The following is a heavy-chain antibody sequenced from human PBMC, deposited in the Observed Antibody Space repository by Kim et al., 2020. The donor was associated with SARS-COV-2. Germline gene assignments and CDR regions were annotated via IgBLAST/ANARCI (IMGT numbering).Heavy chain of an antibody. D-gene: IGHD3-9*01. CDR3: ARDLTYYDILSGYYSLGY. CDR2: IIPIFGTA. J-gene: IGHJ4*02. Sequence: IIPIFGTANYAQKFQGRVTITADESTSTAYMELSSLRSEDTAVYYCARDLTYYDILSGYYSLGYWGQGTLVTVSS. V-gene: IGHV1-69*01.